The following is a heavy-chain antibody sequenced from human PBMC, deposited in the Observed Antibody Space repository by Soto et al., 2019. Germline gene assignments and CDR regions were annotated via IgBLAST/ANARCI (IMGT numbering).Heavy chain of an antibody. D-gene: IGHD2-15*01. V-gene: IGHV4-30-4*01. CDR1: GGSISSGDYY. J-gene: IGHJ4*01. Sequence: QVQLQESGPGLVKPSQTLSLTCTVSGGSISSGDYYWTWIRQPPGKGLEWIGYIYYSGSTSNNPSLKTRVPTSVDPSQSQLSLKLSSVTAADTAVYYCARAGYWGGGRSYWGFDYWVHGTRVTVSS. CDR2: IYYSGST. CDR3: ARAGYWGGGRSYWGFDY.